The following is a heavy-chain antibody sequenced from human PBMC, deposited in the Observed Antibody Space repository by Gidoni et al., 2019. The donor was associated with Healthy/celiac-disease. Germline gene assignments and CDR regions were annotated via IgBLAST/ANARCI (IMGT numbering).Heavy chain of an antibody. CDR3: ARHSGSGSYGY. Sequence: QVQLVESGGGVVQPGRSLRLSCAAPGFTFSSYAMHWVRQAPGKGLEWVAVISYDGSNKYYADSVKGRFTISRDNSKNTLYLQMNSLRAEDTAVYYCARHSGSGSYGYWGQGTLVTVSS. J-gene: IGHJ4*02. CDR1: GFTFSSYA. D-gene: IGHD3-10*01. V-gene: IGHV3-30-3*01. CDR2: ISYDGSNK.